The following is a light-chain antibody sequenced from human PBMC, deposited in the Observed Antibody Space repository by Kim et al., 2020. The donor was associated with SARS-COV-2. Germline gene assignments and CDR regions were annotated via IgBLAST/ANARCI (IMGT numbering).Light chain of an antibody. V-gene: IGKV1-12*02. CDR3: QQANSFPYT. CDR1: QSIGNW. CDR2: AAS. J-gene: IGKJ2*01. Sequence: SASGGDRVTITCRASQSIGNWLAWYQQQPGKAPRLLIYAASSLHTGVPSRFSGSGSGTDFTLTISSLHPEDFATYYCQQANSFPYTFGQGTKLEI.